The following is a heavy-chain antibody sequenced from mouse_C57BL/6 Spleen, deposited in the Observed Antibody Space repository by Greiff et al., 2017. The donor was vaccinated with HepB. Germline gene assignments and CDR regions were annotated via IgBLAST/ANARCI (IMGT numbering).Heavy chain of an antibody. J-gene: IGHJ1*03. V-gene: IGHV1-69*01. D-gene: IGHD1-1*01. CDR2: IDPSDSYT. Sequence: QVQLQQPGAELVMPGASVKLSCKASGYTFTSYWMHWVKQRPGQGLEWIGEIDPSDSYTNYNQKFKGKSTLTVDKSSSTAYMQLSSLTSEDSAVYYCAAYYYGSSSGYFDVWGTGTTVTVSS. CDR1: GYTFTSYW. CDR3: AAYYYGSSSGYFDV.